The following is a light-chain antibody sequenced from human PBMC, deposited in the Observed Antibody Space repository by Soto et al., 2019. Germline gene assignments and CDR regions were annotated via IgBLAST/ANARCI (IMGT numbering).Light chain of an antibody. Sequence: SALAQPASVSGSLGQSITISCTGTSSDVGAYNYVPWYQQQPGKAPKLMISEVSNRPSGVSNRFSGSKSGNTASLIISGLQAEDEADYYCCSFTSITTYVFGTGTKVTVL. CDR2: EVS. V-gene: IGLV2-14*01. CDR3: CSFTSITTYV. CDR1: SSDVGAYNY. J-gene: IGLJ1*01.